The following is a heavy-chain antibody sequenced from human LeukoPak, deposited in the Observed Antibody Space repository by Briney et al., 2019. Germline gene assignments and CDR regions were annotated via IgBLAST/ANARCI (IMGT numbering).Heavy chain of an antibody. D-gene: IGHD1-26*01. J-gene: IGHJ3*02. CDR2: ISSSGSNI. Sequence: GGSLRLSCAASGFTFSTFEMNWVRQDPGKGLECVSYISSSGSNIYYADSVKGRFTISRDNAKNSLYLQMNSLRAEDTALYYCARDRRSGDDAFDIWGQGTMVTVSS. CDR3: ARDRRSGDDAFDI. V-gene: IGHV3-48*03. CDR1: GFTFSTFE.